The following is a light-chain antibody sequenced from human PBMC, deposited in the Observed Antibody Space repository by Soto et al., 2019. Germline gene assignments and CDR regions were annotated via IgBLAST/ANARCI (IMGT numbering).Light chain of an antibody. Sequence: DFQMTQSPPTLWASVGDSVTITCRASQSINNWLAWYQQKPGKAPKVLIYDASNLESGVPSRFSGSGSGTEFTLTISSLQPDDFATYYRQQYNSYRYTFGQGTKLEIK. CDR2: DAS. J-gene: IGKJ2*01. CDR3: QQYNSYRYT. CDR1: QSINNW. V-gene: IGKV1-5*01.